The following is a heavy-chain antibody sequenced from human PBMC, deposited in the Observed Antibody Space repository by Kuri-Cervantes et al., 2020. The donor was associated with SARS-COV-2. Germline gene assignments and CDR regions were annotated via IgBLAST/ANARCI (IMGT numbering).Heavy chain of an antibody. V-gene: IGHV3-30*03. J-gene: IGHJ4*02. Sequence: GESLKISCAVSGFTFTSHAMHWVRQAPGKGLEWVALISYDGSNKFYADSVKGRFTISRDNSKNTLYLQMNSLRAEDTAVYYCARTGGSYYLFDYWGQGTLVTVSS. D-gene: IGHD1-26*01. CDR1: GFTFTSHA. CDR2: ISYDGSNK. CDR3: ARTGGSYYLFDY.